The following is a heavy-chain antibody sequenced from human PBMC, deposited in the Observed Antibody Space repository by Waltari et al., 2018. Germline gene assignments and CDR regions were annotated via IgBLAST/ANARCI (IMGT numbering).Heavy chain of an antibody. CDR1: GDSMSSNDW. Sequence: QLQLQESGPGLVKPSGALSLTCTVSGDSMSSNDWWSWVRQTPEKGLEWIGQSHRRGKTNYTPSLESRVTISIDTSNNQFSLKVASTTAADTAVYYCARDRGRGLYFDSWGQGILVTVSP. J-gene: IGHJ4*02. V-gene: IGHV4-4*02. D-gene: IGHD2-15*01. CDR2: SHRRGKT. CDR3: ARDRGRGLYFDS.